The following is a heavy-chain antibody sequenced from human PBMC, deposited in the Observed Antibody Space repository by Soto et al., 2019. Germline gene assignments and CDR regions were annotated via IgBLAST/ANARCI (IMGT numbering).Heavy chain of an antibody. CDR1: GYSFTSYW. J-gene: IGHJ6*02. D-gene: IGHD2-2*01. CDR3: ARRYCSSTSCPYYYGMDV. CDR2: IDPSDSYT. V-gene: IGHV5-10-1*01. Sequence: GESLKISCKGSGYSFTSYWISWVRQMPGKGLEWMGRIDPSDSYTNYSPSFQGHVTISADKSISTAYLQWSSLKASDTAMYYCARRYCSSTSCPYYYGMDVWGQGTTVTVSS.